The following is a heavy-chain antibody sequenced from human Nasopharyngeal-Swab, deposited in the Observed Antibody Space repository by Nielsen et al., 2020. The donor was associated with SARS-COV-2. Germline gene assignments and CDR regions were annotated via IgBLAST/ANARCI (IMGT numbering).Heavy chain of an antibody. CDR2: ITSGGRTQ. Sequence: GESLKISCAASGFTFSNHGMHWVRQAPGKGLEWVAIITSGGRTQVYEDSVEGRFTISRDDPENSLYLQMNSLRPEDTAVYYCPKESSTYYYDNWGQGTLVTVSS. CDR3: PKESSTYYYDN. CDR1: GFTFSNHG. J-gene: IGHJ4*02. V-gene: IGHV3-30*18. D-gene: IGHD2-2*01.